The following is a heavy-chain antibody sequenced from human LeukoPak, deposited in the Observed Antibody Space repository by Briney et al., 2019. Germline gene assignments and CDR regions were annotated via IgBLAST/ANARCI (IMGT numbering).Heavy chain of an antibody. Sequence: PGRSLRLSCAASGFTFRNYGMHWVRQAPGKGLEWVAVISYDQSNKYYADSVKGRFTISRDNSKNTLYLQMNSLRAEDTAVYYRARGAHQYCGGDCYSPPTYWGQGTLVTVSS. CDR3: ARGAHQYCGGDCYSPPTY. J-gene: IGHJ4*02. V-gene: IGHV3-30*19. CDR1: GFTFRNYG. D-gene: IGHD2-21*02. CDR2: ISYDQSNK.